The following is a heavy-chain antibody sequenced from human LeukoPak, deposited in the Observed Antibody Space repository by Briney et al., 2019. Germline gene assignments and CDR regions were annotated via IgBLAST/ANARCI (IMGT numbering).Heavy chain of an antibody. V-gene: IGHV3-74*01. Sequence: GGSLRLSCAASRFSFSNSWMHWVRQTPGKRLEWVSSIRGDGGDTTYADSVKGRFTISRDNAKSTLYLQMNSLRADGTAVYYCAAEHDGFDIWGQGTMVTVSS. CDR1: RFSFSNSW. CDR3: AAEHDGFDI. CDR2: IRGDGGDT. J-gene: IGHJ3*02.